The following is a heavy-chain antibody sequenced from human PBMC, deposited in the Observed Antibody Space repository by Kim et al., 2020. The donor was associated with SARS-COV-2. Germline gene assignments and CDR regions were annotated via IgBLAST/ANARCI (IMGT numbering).Heavy chain of an antibody. CDR1: GFTFSSYG. CDR2: ISYDGSNK. D-gene: IGHD5-12*01. Sequence: GGSLRLSCAASGFTFSSYGMHWVRQAPGKGLEWVAVISYDGSNKYYADSVKGRFTISRDNSKNTLYLQMNSLRAEDTAVYYCARDQGGYDPTGGPDYWGQGTLVTVSS. CDR3: ARDQGGYDPTGGPDY. V-gene: IGHV3-33*05. J-gene: IGHJ4*02.